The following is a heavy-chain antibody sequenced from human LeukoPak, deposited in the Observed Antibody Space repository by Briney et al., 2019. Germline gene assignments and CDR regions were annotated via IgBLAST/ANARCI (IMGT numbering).Heavy chain of an antibody. J-gene: IGHJ4*02. V-gene: IGHV3-30*04. Sequence: GRSLRLSCAASGFAFSSYAMHWVRQAPGKGLEWVAVISYDGSNKYYADSVKGRFTISRDNSKNTLYLQMNSLRAEDTAVYYCARDPYSSSEGGLDYWGQGTLVTVSS. CDR3: ARDPYSSSEGGLDY. D-gene: IGHD6-13*01. CDR1: GFAFSSYA. CDR2: ISYDGSNK.